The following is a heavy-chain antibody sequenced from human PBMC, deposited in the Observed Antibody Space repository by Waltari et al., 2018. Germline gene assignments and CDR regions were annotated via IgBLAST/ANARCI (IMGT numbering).Heavy chain of an antibody. D-gene: IGHD5-12*01. CDR3: ARWLPADAFDI. Sequence: QVQLVQSGAEVKKPGASVKVSCKASGYTFTSYDINWVRQATGQGLEWVRWINHNSGNTGYAQKFQGRVTMTRNTSISTAYMELSSLRSEDTAVYYCARWLPADAFDIWGQGTMVTVSS. V-gene: IGHV1-8*02. CDR2: INHNSGNT. J-gene: IGHJ3*02. CDR1: GYTFTSYD.